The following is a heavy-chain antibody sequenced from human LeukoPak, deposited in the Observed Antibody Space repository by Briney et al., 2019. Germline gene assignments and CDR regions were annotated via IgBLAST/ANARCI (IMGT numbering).Heavy chain of an antibody. CDR1: GGSITSGGYY. Sequence: SQTLSLTCTVSGGSITSGGYYWNWIRQPPGKGLEWIGYFYHSGINYYNPSLRSRVTISVDTSKNQFSVKLSSVTAADTAVYYCARGDYYGSGSRYFDYWGQGTLVTVSS. CDR2: FYHSGIN. V-gene: IGHV4-30-2*01. CDR3: ARGDYYGSGSRYFDY. D-gene: IGHD3-10*01. J-gene: IGHJ4*02.